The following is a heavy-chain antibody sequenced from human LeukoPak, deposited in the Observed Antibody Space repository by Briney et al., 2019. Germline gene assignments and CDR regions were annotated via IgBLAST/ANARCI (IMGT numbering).Heavy chain of an antibody. Sequence: TGGSLRLSCAASGFTFSDYYMSWIRQAPGKGLEWVSYISISGSTIYYADSVKGRFTISRDNAKNSLYMQMNSLRAEDTAVYYCARDRTHTIFGVVWSYYMDVWGKGTTVTVSS. J-gene: IGHJ6*03. D-gene: IGHD3-3*01. CDR3: ARDRTHTIFGVVWSYYMDV. CDR2: ISISGSTI. V-gene: IGHV3-11*04. CDR1: GFTFSDYY.